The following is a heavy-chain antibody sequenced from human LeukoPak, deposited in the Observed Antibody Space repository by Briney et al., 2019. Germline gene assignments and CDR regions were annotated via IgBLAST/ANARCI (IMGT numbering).Heavy chain of an antibody. CDR3: ARPPGIAAAWFDP. CDR1: GCTISSCSYN. J-gene: IGHJ5*02. CDR2: IDNIGST. V-gene: IGHV4-39*01. Sequence: SETLCLTCTASGCTISSCSYNWVWMRPPPGQGLEWIGNIDNIGSTYYNPSLQSRITISVDKSKDQLSLKLNSVTATDTAIYYCARPPGIAAAWFDPWGQGTLVTVSS. D-gene: IGHD6-13*01.